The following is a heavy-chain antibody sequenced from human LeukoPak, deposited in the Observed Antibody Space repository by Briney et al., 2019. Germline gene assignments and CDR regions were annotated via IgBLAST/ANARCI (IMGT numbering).Heavy chain of an antibody. CDR3: AREDTSDWFSRGYYFDY. D-gene: IGHD3-9*01. CDR1: GFTFSSYA. V-gene: IGHV3-11*01. Sequence: GGSLRLSCAASGFTFSSYAMSWIRQAPGKGLEWVSYISSSGSTIYYADSVKGRFTISRDNAKNSLYLQMNSLRAEDTAVYYCAREDTSDWFSRGYYFDYWGQGTLVTVSS. CDR2: ISSSGSTI. J-gene: IGHJ4*02.